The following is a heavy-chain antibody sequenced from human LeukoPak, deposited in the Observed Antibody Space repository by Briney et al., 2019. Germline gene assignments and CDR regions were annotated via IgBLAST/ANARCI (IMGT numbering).Heavy chain of an antibody. CDR3: ARDLTTVTTRLDY. CDR2: IKPDGSDK. CDR1: GFTFSNHW. J-gene: IGHJ4*02. D-gene: IGHD4-17*01. V-gene: IGHV3-7*01. Sequence: PGGSLRLSCAASGFTFSNHWMSWVRQAPGKGLEWVASIKPDGSDKYYVDSVKGRSTISRDNAENSLSLQMNSLSAEDTAVYYCARDLTTVTTRLDYWGQGTLVTVSS.